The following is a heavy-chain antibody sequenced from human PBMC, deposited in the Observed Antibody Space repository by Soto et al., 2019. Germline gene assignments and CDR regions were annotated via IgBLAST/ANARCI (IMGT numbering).Heavy chain of an antibody. D-gene: IGHD6-13*01. CDR2: INPNSGGT. J-gene: IGHJ4*02. Sequence: QVQLVQSGAEVKKPGASVKVSCKASGYSFTGYYIHWMRQAPGQGLEWMGWINPNSGGTSYAQKFQDWVTMTRDTSLSTAYMELSRLTSAGTAIYYCARFSSRYYYFDFWGQGTLVTVSS. V-gene: IGHV1-2*04. CDR1: GYSFTGYY. CDR3: ARFSSRYYYFDF.